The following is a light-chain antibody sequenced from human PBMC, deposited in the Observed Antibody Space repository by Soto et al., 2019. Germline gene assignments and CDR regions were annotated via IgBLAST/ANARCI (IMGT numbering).Light chain of an antibody. CDR2: DVS. Sequence: QSALTQPASVSGSPGQSITISCTGTSSDVGGYNYVSWYQQHPGKAPKLMIYDVSNRPSGISNRFSGSKSGNTASLTISGLQADDEADYYCCSYSSSSPYVFGTGTKVTVL. CDR1: SSDVGGYNY. CDR3: CSYSSSSPYV. V-gene: IGLV2-14*01. J-gene: IGLJ1*01.